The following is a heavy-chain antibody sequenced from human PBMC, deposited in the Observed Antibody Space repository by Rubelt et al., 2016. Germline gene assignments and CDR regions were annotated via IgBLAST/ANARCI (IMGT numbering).Heavy chain of an antibody. D-gene: IGHD6-13*01. Sequence: QVQLQESGPGLVKPSQTLSLTCTVSGGSISSGGYYWSWIRQHPGKGLDWIGYIYYSGSTYYNPSLKSRGTISVGTAEKQFDLKLSSVTAADTAVDYCARDGIAAAGKYFDYWGQGTLVTVSS. CDR2: IYYSGST. J-gene: IGHJ4*02. CDR3: ARDGIAAAGKYFDY. CDR1: GGSISSGGYY. V-gene: IGHV4-31*03.